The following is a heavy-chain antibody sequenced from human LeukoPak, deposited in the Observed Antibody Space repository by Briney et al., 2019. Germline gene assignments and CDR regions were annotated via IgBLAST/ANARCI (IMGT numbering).Heavy chain of an antibody. CDR2: ITPIFGTA. CDR1: GGTFSSYA. J-gene: IGHJ4*02. V-gene: IGHV1-69*05. D-gene: IGHD3-3*01. Sequence: SVKVSCKASGGTFSSYAISWVRQAPGQGLEWMGRITPIFGTANYAQKFQGRVTITTDESTSTAYMELSSLRSEDTAVYYCARSSLFGVVTGYFDYWGQGTLVTVSS. CDR3: ARSSLFGVVTGYFDY.